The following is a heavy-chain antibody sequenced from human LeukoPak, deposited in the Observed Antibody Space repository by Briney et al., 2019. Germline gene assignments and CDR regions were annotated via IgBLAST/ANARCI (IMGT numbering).Heavy chain of an antibody. J-gene: IGHJ4*02. CDR3: ARVRELRYFDWLFDY. Sequence: SETLSLTCAVSGGSVSGYYWSWIRQPPGKGLEWIGEINHSGSTNYNPSLKSRVTISVDTSKSQFSLKLSSVTAADTAVYYCARVRELRYFDWLFDYWGQGTLVTVSS. CDR1: GGSVSGYY. V-gene: IGHV4-34*09. D-gene: IGHD3-9*01. CDR2: INHSGST.